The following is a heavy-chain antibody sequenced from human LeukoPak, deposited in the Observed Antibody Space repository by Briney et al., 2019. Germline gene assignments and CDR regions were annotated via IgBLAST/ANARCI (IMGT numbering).Heavy chain of an antibody. Sequence: ASVKVSCKASGGTFSSYAISWVRQAPGQGLEWMGRIIPILGIATYAQKFQGRVTITADKSTSTAYMELSSLRSEDTAVYYCARDLTYYYDSSGGYGMDVWGQGTTVTVSS. CDR3: ARDLTYYYDSSGGYGMDV. CDR1: GGTFSSYA. J-gene: IGHJ6*02. CDR2: IIPILGIA. V-gene: IGHV1-69*04. D-gene: IGHD3-22*01.